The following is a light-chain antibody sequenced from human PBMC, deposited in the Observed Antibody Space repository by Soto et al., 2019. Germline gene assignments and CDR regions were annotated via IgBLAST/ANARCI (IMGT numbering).Light chain of an antibody. CDR2: DAS. CDR3: QQYDNLPLT. CDR1: QAIITY. V-gene: IGKV1-33*01. Sequence: DIQLTQSPSSLSASVGHRVTITCQASQAIITYLNWFQQRPGKAPKLLIYDASHLETGVPSRFSGSGSGTAFTLTISSLQPEDVGTYYCQQYDNLPLTFGGGTKVEV. J-gene: IGKJ4*01.